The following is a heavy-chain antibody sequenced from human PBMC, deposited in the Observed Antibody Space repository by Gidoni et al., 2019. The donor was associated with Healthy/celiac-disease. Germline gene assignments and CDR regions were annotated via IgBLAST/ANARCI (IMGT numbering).Heavy chain of an antibody. CDR3: AKGTYYDILTGYRPQYYFDY. J-gene: IGHJ4*02. Sequence: EVQLLESGGGLVQPGGSLRLSCAASGLTFSSSAMSWVRQAPGKGLEWVSAISGSGGSTYYADSVKGRFTISRDNSKNTLYLQMNSLRAEDTAVYYCAKGTYYDILTGYRPQYYFDYWGQGTLVTVSS. CDR2: ISGSGGST. D-gene: IGHD3-9*01. CDR1: GLTFSSSA. V-gene: IGHV3-23*01.